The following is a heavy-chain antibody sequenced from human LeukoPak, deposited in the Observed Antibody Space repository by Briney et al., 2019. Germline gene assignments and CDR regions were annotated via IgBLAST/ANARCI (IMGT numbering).Heavy chain of an antibody. CDR1: GFTFSNYN. Sequence: PGGSLRLSCAASGFTFSNYNMNWVRQTPGMGLEWVSSITTSGSFKFYSDSLKGRFTISRDNTNNSLFLQVNSLRDDDTAVYYCARSTPDVAFDIWGQGTVVSVSS. CDR2: ITTSGSFK. CDR3: ARSTPDVAFDI. V-gene: IGHV3-21*01. J-gene: IGHJ3*02.